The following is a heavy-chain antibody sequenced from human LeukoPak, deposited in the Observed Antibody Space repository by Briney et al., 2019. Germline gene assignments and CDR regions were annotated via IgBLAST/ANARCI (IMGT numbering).Heavy chain of an antibody. V-gene: IGHV3-23*01. D-gene: IGHD6-19*01. CDR2: TSDRGDYT. Sequence: GGSLRLSCAASGFTFTSYSMSWVRQAPGKGLEWVSGTSDRGDYTYYADSVKGRFTISRDNSKNTLYLQMNSLRAEDTAVYYCAKTKSGYSSGWYGYYYYYYGMDVWGQGTTVTVSS. J-gene: IGHJ6*02. CDR3: AKTKSGYSSGWYGYYYYYYGMDV. CDR1: GFTFTSYS.